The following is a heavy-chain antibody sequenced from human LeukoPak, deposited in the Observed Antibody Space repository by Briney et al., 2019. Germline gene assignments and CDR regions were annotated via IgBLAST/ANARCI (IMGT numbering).Heavy chain of an antibody. CDR2: INPSGGST. Sequence: GASEKVSCKASGYTSTSYYMHWVRQAPGQGLEWMGIINPSGGSTSYAQKFQGRVTMTRDTSTSTVYMELSSLRSEDTAVYYCARGCHPVGYYYYGMDVWGQGTTVTVSS. CDR3: ARGCHPVGYYYYGMDV. J-gene: IGHJ6*02. V-gene: IGHV1-46*01. D-gene: IGHD4-23*01. CDR1: GYTSTSYY.